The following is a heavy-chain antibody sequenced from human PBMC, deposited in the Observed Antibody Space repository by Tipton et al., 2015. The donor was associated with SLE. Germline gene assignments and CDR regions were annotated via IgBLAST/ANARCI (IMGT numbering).Heavy chain of an antibody. J-gene: IGHJ6*03. V-gene: IGHV4-59*01. Sequence: TLSLTCTVSGGSISSYYWSWIRQPPGKGLEWIGYIYYSGSTNYNPSLKSRVTISVDTSKNQFSLKLSSVTAADTAVYYCARDKKAPSYYYYYMDVWGKGPRSPSP. CDR1: GGSISSYY. CDR3: ARDKKAPSYYYYYMDV. CDR2: IYYSGST.